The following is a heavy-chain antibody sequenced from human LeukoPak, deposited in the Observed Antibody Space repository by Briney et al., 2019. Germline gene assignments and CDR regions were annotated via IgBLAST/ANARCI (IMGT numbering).Heavy chain of an antibody. CDR2: MSYDGSNK. V-gene: IGHV3-30*04. Sequence: PGGSLRLSCAASGFTFSSYAMHWVRQAPGKGLEWVAVMSYDGSNKYYADSVKGRFTISRDNSKNTLYLQMNSLRAEDTAVYYCARMQGIAVAGPGHDYWGQGTLVTVSS. J-gene: IGHJ4*02. D-gene: IGHD6-19*01. CDR3: ARMQGIAVAGPGHDY. CDR1: GFTFSSYA.